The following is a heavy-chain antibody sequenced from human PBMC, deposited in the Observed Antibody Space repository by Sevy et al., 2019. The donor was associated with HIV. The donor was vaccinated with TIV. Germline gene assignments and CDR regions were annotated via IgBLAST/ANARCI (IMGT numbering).Heavy chain of an antibody. J-gene: IGHJ5*02. Sequence: GGSLRLSCAASGFTFSDYYMSWIRQAPGKGLEWVSYISSSGSTIYYADSVKGRFTISRDNAKNSLYLQMNSLRAEDTAVYYGARANTGGRGYDFWSGYYTGSWFDPWGQGTLVTVSS. CDR3: ARANTGGRGYDFWSGYYTGSWFDP. V-gene: IGHV3-11*01. CDR1: GFTFSDYY. D-gene: IGHD3-3*01. CDR2: ISSSGSTI.